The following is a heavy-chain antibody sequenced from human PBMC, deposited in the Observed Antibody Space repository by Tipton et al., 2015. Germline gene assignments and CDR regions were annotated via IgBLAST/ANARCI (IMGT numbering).Heavy chain of an antibody. CDR1: GGSISSSSYY. V-gene: IGHV4-39*07. D-gene: IGHD3-9*01. CDR3: ACQDYDSLTRDYQTVDY. J-gene: IGHJ4*02. Sequence: TLSLTCTVSGGSISSSSYYWAWIRQPPGKGLEWIGSLYFSGSTYYNPSLKSRVTISRDTSKNQFSLKLTSVIAADTAVYYCACQDYDSLTRDYQTVDYWGQGTLVTVSS. CDR2: LYFSGST.